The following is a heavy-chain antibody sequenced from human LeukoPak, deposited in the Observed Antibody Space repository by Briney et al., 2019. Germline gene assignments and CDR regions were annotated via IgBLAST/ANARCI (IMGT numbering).Heavy chain of an antibody. CDR3: ARTGIAVAADY. V-gene: IGHV3-48*03. Sequence: PGGSLTLAWAAAGFTFSSYEMNWVRQAPGRWREWVSSNSSSGSTIYYADSVKGRFTISRDNAKNSLYLKMSSLRAEDTAVYYCARTGIAVAADYWGQGTLVTVSS. CDR2: NSSSGSTI. CDR1: GFTFSSYE. D-gene: IGHD6-19*01. J-gene: IGHJ4*02.